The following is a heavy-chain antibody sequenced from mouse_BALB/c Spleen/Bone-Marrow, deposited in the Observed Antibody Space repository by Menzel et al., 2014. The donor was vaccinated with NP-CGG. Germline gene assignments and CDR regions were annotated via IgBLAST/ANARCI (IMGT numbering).Heavy chain of an antibody. CDR3: ARDNYGSRFDY. CDR1: GFTFSSYV. V-gene: IGHV5-6-3*01. CDR2: INNNDGNT. J-gene: IGHJ2*01. D-gene: IGHD1-1*01. Sequence: EVKLVESGGGLVQPGGSLKLSCAASGFTFSSYVMSWVRQTPDKRLELVATINNNDGNTYYPDSVKGRFTISRDNAKNPLYLQMSSLKSEDTAMYYCARDNYGSRFDYWGQGTTLTVSS.